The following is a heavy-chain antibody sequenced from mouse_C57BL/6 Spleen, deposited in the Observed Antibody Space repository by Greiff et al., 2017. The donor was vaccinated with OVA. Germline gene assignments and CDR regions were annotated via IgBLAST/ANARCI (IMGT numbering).Heavy chain of an antibody. J-gene: IGHJ1*03. CDR2: IDPSDSYT. V-gene: IGHV1-50*01. D-gene: IGHD1-1*01. Sequence: VQLQQPGAELVKPGASLKLSCKASGYTFTSYWMQWVKQRPGQGLEWIGEIDPSDSYTNYNQKFKGKATLTVDTSSSTAYMQLSSLTSEDSAVYYCARIYYYLRYFDVWGTGTTVTVSS. CDR3: ARIYYYLRYFDV. CDR1: GYTFTSYW.